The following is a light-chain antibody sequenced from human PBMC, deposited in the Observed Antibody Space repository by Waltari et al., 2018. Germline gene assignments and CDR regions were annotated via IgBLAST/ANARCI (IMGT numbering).Light chain of an antibody. CDR3: QQYGETPWT. V-gene: IGKV3-20*01. CDR1: ESVPANY. Sequence: EIVLRQSPGTLSLSPGERATLSCRATESVPANYLAWYQQKPGQAPRLLISGASSRATGIPDRFSGRGSGTDFTLTIARLEPEDFALYYCQQYGETPWTFGQGTKVDLK. J-gene: IGKJ1*01. CDR2: GAS.